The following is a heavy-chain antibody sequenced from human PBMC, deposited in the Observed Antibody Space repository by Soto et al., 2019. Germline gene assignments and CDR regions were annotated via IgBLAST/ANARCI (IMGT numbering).Heavy chain of an antibody. Sequence: QVQLQESGPGLVKPSETLSLTCAVSGSSVTSHYWSWVRQPPGKGLEWIGYISSSGNTNYNPSLKSRVTISLDTSKNQFSLNLRSVTAADTAVYFCARTPAAARLDFWGQGALVIVSS. V-gene: IGHV4-59*08. D-gene: IGHD6-25*01. CDR1: GSSVTSHY. CDR3: ARTPAAARLDF. J-gene: IGHJ4*02. CDR2: ISSSGNT.